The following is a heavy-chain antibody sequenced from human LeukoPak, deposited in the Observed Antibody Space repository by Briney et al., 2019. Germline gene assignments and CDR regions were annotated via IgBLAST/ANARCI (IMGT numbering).Heavy chain of an antibody. J-gene: IGHJ4*02. CDR2: FSGSGSGT. V-gene: IGHV3-23*01. Sequence: PGGSLRLSCAGSGFTFSNYAMSWVRQAPGRELEWVSTFSGSGSGTHYADSVKGRFTISRDNSKNTVSLQMNSLRAEDTAVYYCARDLYLSRWGQGTLVTVSS. CDR3: ARDLYLSR. CDR1: GFTFSNYA. D-gene: IGHD2/OR15-2a*01.